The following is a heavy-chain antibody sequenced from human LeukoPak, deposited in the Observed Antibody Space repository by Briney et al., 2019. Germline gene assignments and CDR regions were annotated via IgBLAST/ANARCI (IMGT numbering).Heavy chain of an antibody. J-gene: IGHJ4*02. CDR3: ARHSAGYGDYEPKGEFDY. Sequence: SETLSLTCTVSGGSISSSSYYWGWIRQPPGKGLEWIGSIYYSGSTYYNPSLKSRVTISVDTSKNQFSLKLSSVTAADTAVYYCARHSAGYGDYEPKGEFDYWGQGTLVTVSS. CDR1: GGSISSSSYY. D-gene: IGHD4-17*01. V-gene: IGHV4-39*01. CDR2: IYYSGST.